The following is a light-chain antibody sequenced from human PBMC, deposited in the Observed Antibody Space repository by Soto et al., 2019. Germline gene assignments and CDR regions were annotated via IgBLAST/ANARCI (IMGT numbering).Light chain of an antibody. CDR3: SSYTSSSTLV. J-gene: IGLJ2*01. Sequence: QSALTQPASVSGSPGQSITVSCTGTSSDIGRYNYVSWYQQYPGQAPKLVIYEVTHRPSGISNRFSASKSGNTASLTISGLQADAEADYYCSSYTSSSTLVFGGGTKLTVL. V-gene: IGLV2-14*01. CDR1: SSDIGRYNY. CDR2: EVT.